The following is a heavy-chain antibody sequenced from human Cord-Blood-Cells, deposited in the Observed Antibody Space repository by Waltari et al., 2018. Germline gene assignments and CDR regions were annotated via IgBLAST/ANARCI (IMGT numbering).Heavy chain of an antibody. CDR2: INPNSGGT. CDR3: ARAHSSYDAFDI. CDR1: GSTFTGYY. D-gene: IGHD6-6*01. Sequence: QVQLVQSGAAVKKPGASVKVSCTASGSTFTGYYMPSVRQAPGQGLEWMGWINPNSGGTNYAQKFQGRVTMTRDTSISTAYMELSRLRSDDTAVYYCARAHSSYDAFDIWGQGTMVTVSS. V-gene: IGHV1-2*02. J-gene: IGHJ3*02.